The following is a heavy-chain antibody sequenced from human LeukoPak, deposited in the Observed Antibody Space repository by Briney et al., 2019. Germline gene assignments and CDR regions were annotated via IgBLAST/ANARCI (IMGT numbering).Heavy chain of an antibody. D-gene: IGHD5-18*01. CDR3: ARDAGYSYGLDY. CDR2: IYYSGST. CDR1: GYSISSGYY. Sequence: SETLSLTCTVSGYSISSGYYWGWIRQPPGKGLEWIGSIYYSGSTYYNPSLKSRVTISVDTSKNQFSLKLSSVTAADTAVYYCARDAGYSYGLDYWGQGTLVTVSS. V-gene: IGHV4-38-2*02. J-gene: IGHJ4*02.